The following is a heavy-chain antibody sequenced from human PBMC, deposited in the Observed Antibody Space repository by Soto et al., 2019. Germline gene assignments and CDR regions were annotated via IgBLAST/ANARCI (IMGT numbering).Heavy chain of an antibody. CDR1: GYTFTSYG. CDR2: ISAPNGNT. J-gene: IGHJ4*02. V-gene: IGHV1-18*01. D-gene: IGHD1-1*01. CDR3: ARGRYGDY. Sequence: QVHLVQSGAEVKKPGASVKVSCKGSGYTFTSYGITWVRQAPGQGLEWMGWISAPNGNTDYAQKLQGRVTVTRETSTSTAYMELRRRRSDDTAVYSCARGRYGDYWGQGALVTVSS.